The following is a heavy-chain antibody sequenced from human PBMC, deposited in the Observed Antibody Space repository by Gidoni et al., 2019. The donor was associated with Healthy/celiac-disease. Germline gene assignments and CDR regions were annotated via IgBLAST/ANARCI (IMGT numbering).Heavy chain of an antibody. CDR3: PRRSSGWQYYFVY. D-gene: IGHD6-19*01. CDR2: IDWHDDK. Sequence: QVTLRESGPARVKPTQTLTLTCTFSGFSLSTLGMCVSWIRQPPGKALEWLARIDWHDDKYYSTYRKTRLTISKYTSKNHVVLTRTNMDPFYTATYYCPRRSSGWQYYFVYWGQGTLFTVSA. V-gene: IGHV2-70*15. CDR1: GFSLSTLGMC. J-gene: IGHJ4*02.